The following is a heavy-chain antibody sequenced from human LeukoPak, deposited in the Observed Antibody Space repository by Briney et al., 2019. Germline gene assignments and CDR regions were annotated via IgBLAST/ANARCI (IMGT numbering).Heavy chain of an antibody. D-gene: IGHD3-10*01. CDR3: ARGHRGRFGDWRKIYYYYMDV. CDR1: GGSISSYY. J-gene: IGHJ6*03. CDR2: IYYSGST. V-gene: IGHV4-59*12. Sequence: SETLSLTCTVSGGSISSYYWSWIRQPPGKGLEWIGYIYYSGSTNYNPSLKSRVTISVDTSKNQFSLKLSSVTAADTAVYYCARGHRGRFGDWRKIYYYYMDVWGKGTTVTVSS.